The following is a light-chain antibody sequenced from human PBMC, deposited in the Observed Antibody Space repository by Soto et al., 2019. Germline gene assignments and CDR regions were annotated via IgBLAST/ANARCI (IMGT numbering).Light chain of an antibody. CDR1: SSDVGGYNY. CDR3: CSYAGSYTWV. CDR2: DVS. V-gene: IGLV2-11*01. J-gene: IGLJ3*02. Sequence: QSALTQPRSVSGSPGQSVTISCTGTSSDVGGYNYVSWYQQHPGKAPKLMIYDVSKRPSGVPDRFSGSKSDNTASLTISGLQAEDEADYYCCSYAGSYTWVFGEGTQLTVL.